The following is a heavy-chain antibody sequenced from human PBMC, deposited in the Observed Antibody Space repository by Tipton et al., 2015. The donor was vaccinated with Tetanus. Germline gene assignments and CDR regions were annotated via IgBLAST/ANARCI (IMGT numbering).Heavy chain of an antibody. Sequence: TLSLTCIVSGGSMSGSGHYGAWVRQSPGKGLEWIGEINHRGGTMYNPSLKSRVTISGDTSKNQFSLNLTSVTAADTAVYYCASLPKHWLAPRGAPWGQGTLVTVSS. D-gene: IGHD6-19*01. V-gene: IGHV4-39*01. CDR2: INHRGGT. CDR3: ASLPKHWLAPRGAP. CDR1: GGSMSGSGHY. J-gene: IGHJ5*02.